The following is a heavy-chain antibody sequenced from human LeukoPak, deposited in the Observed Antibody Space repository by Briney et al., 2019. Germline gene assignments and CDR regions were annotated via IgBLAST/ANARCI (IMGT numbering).Heavy chain of an antibody. D-gene: IGHD6-13*01. CDR3: ATLPGYSSSWFDP. CDR2: IIPILGIA. V-gene: IGHV1-69*04. Sequence: GASVKVSCKASGGTFSSYAISWVRQAPGQGLEWMGRIIPILGIANYAQKFQGRVTITADKSTSTAYMELSSLRSEDTAVYYCATLPGYSSSWFDPWGQGTPVTVSS. CDR1: GGTFSSYA. J-gene: IGHJ5*02.